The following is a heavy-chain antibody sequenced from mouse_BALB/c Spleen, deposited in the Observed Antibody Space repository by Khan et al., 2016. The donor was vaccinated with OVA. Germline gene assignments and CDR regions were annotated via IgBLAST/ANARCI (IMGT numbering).Heavy chain of an antibody. D-gene: IGHD2-3*01. J-gene: IGHJ3*01. CDR2: VYPSDSYT. Sequence: VQLQQSGAELVRPGASVKLSCKASGYTFTNYWINWVKQRPGQGLEWIGNVYPSDSYTNYNQKFKDTATLTVDKSSSTAYQQHSSPTSDDSAVDYWTGGGFDGSSFAYWGQGTLVTVSA. V-gene: IGHV1-69*02. CDR1: GYTFTNYW. CDR3: TGGGFDGSSFAY.